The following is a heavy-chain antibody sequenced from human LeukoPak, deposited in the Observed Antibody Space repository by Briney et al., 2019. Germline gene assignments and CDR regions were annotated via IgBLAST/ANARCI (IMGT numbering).Heavy chain of an antibody. V-gene: IGHV3-30*03. CDR1: GFTFSNYG. D-gene: IGHD1-26*01. Sequence: GGSLRLSCAASGFTFSNYGMHWVRQAPGKGLEWVVVISFDGSNKYYADSVKGRFTISRDNSKNTLYLQMNSLRAEDTAVYYCARDNSVGDTAWWFDPWGQGTLVTVSS. CDR3: ARDNSVGDTAWWFDP. CDR2: ISFDGSNK. J-gene: IGHJ5*02.